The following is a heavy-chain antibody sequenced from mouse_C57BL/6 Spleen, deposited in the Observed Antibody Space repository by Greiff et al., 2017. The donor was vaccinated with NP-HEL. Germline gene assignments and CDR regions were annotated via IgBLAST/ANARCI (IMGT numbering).Heavy chain of an antibody. V-gene: IGHV14-4*01. Sequence: EVQLQQSGAELVRPGASVKLSCTASGFNIKDDYMHWVKQRPEQGLEWIGWIDPENGDTEYASKFQGKATITADTSSNTAYLQLSSLTSEDTAVYYCTRITTVVAIDYWGQCTTLTVSS. D-gene: IGHD1-1*01. CDR3: TRITTVVAIDY. CDR2: IDPENGDT. J-gene: IGHJ2*01. CDR1: GFNIKDDY.